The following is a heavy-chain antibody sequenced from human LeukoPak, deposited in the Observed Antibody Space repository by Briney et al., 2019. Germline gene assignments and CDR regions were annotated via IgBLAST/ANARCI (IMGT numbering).Heavy chain of an antibody. Sequence: ASVKVSCKASGYTFTGYYMHWVRQAPGQGLECMGWINPNSGGTNYAQKFQGRVTMTRDTSISTAYMELSRLRSDDTAVYYCARALDTAMASFDYYYMDVWGKGTTVTVSS. D-gene: IGHD5-18*01. CDR1: GYTFTGYY. CDR3: ARALDTAMASFDYYYMDV. V-gene: IGHV1-2*02. CDR2: INPNSGGT. J-gene: IGHJ6*03.